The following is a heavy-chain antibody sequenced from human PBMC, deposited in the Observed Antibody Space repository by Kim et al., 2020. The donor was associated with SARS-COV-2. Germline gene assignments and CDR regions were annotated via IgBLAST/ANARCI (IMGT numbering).Heavy chain of an antibody. CDR3: AKDRTNSGRYSMGAY. CDR1: GFTFSNYG. CDR2: ISYDGSNK. D-gene: IGHD6-19*01. Sequence: GGSLRLSCAASGFTFSNYGMHWVRQAPGKGLEWVAVISYDGSNKYYADSVKDRITISRDNSKKTLYLQMNSLRAEDTAVYFCAKDRTNSGRYSMGAYWGQGTLVTVSS. J-gene: IGHJ4*02. V-gene: IGHV3-30*18.